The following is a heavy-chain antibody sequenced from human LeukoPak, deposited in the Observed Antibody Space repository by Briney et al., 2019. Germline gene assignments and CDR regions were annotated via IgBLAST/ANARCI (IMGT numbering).Heavy chain of an antibody. V-gene: IGHV4-4*07. D-gene: IGHD3-3*01. J-gene: IGHJ3*02. CDR2: IYTSGST. Sequence: MPSETLSLTCTVSGGSISSYYWSWIRQPAGKGLEWIGRIYTSGSTNYNPSLKSRVTMSVDTSKNQFSLKLSSVTAADTAVYYCVIGIGFLEWRDAFDIWGQGTMVTVSS. CDR1: GGSISSYY. CDR3: VIGIGFLEWRDAFDI.